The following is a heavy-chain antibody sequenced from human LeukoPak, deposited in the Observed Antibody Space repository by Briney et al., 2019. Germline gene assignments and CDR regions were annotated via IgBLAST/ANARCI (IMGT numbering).Heavy chain of an antibody. V-gene: IGHV3-7*01. CDR3: ARAKRGSYYGDAFDI. CDR2: IKQDGSEK. J-gene: IGHJ3*02. Sequence: GGSLRLSCAASGFTFSSYGMHWVRQAPGKGLEWVANIKQDGSEKYYVDSVKGRFTISRDNAKNSLYLQMNSLRAEDTAVYYCARAKRGSYYGDAFDIWGQGTMVTVSS. D-gene: IGHD1-26*01. CDR1: GFTFSSYG.